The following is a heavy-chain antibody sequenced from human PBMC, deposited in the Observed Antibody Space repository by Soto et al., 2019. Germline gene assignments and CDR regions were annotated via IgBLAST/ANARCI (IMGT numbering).Heavy chain of an antibody. Sequence: GGSLRLSCAASGFTFSSYAMSWVRQAPGKGLEWVSAISGSGGSTYYADSVKGRFTISRDNSKNTLYLQMNSLRAEDTAVYYCAKGSIAARRYNWFDPWGQGTLVTVSS. J-gene: IGHJ5*02. CDR2: ISGSGGST. D-gene: IGHD6-6*01. CDR3: AKGSIAARRYNWFDP. V-gene: IGHV3-23*01. CDR1: GFTFSSYA.